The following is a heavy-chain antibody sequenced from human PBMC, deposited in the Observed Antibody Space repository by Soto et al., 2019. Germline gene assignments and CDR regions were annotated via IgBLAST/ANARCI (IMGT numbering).Heavy chain of an antibody. Sequence: ASETLSLTCTVSGGSISSSSYYWGWIRQPPGKGLEWIGSIYYSGSTYYNPSLKSRVTISVDTSKNQFSLKLSSVTAADTAVYYCARCSSSVSDFDYWGQGTLVTAPQ. CDR3: ARCSSSVSDFDY. J-gene: IGHJ4*02. V-gene: IGHV4-39*01. D-gene: IGHD6-6*01. CDR2: IYYSGST. CDR1: GGSISSSSYY.